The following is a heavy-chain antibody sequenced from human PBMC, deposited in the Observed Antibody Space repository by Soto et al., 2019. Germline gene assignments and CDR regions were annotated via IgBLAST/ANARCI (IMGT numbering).Heavy chain of an antibody. CDR2: IYSGGST. D-gene: IGHD5-12*01. V-gene: IGHV3-53*01. J-gene: IGHJ3*01. Sequence: GGSLRLSCAASGFTVSSNYMSWVRQAPGKGLEWVSVIYSGGSTYYADSVKGRFTISRDNSKNTLYLQMSSLTADDTAIYYCVREGRGSFDFWGRGTMVTVS. CDR1: GFTVSSNY. CDR3: VREGRGSFDF.